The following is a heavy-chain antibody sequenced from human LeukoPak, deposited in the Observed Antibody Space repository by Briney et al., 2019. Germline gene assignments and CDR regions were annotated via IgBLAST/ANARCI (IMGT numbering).Heavy chain of an antibody. CDR3: ARAKGRSPLFDY. V-gene: IGHV6-1*01. J-gene: IGHJ4*02. CDR2: TYYRSKWYN. D-gene: IGHD6-13*01. Sequence: RSQTLSLTCAISGDSVSSNSAAWNWIRQSPSRGLEWLGRTYYRSKWYNDYAVSVKGRTAINPDTSKNQFSLQLNSVTPEDTAVYYCARAKGRSPLFDYWGQGTLVTVSS. CDR1: GDSVSSNSAA.